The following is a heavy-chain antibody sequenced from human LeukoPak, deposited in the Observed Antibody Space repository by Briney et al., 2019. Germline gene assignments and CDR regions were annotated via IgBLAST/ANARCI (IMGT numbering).Heavy chain of an antibody. CDR3: ASSVAFDAFDI. CDR1: GFTFSSYE. J-gene: IGHJ3*02. V-gene: IGHV3-21*01. CDR2: ISSSSYI. D-gene: IGHD4-23*01. Sequence: GGSLRLSCAASGFTFSSYEMNWVRQAPGKGLEWVSSISSSSYIYYADSVKGRFTISRDNAKNSLYLQMNSLRAEDTAVYYCASSVAFDAFDIWGQGTMVTVSS.